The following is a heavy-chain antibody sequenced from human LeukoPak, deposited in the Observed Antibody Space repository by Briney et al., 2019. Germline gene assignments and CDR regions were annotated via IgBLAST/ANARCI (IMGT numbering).Heavy chain of an antibody. J-gene: IGHJ4*02. CDR1: GFRFSSYA. V-gene: IGHV3-30*02. Sequence: PGGSLRLSCAASGFRFSSYAMSWVRQAPGKGPEWVAFIRFDGTSTYYTDSVKGRFSISRDNSKNTLYLQMNSLRPEDTAVYFCVKDGSGYCTSSSCYTAHYWGQGALVTVSS. CDR2: IRFDGTST. CDR3: VKDGSGYCTSSSCYTAHY. D-gene: IGHD2-2*02.